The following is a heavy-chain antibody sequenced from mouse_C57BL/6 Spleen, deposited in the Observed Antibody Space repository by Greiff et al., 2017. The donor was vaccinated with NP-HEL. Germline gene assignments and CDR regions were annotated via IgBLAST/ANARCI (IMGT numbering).Heavy chain of an antibody. Sequence: EVQLVESGGDLVKPGGSLKLSCAASGFTFSSYGMSWVRQTPDKRLEWVATISSGGSYTYYPDSVKGRFTISRDNAKNTLYLQMSSLKSEDTAMYYCAREGPYYAMDYWGQGTSVTVSS. J-gene: IGHJ4*01. CDR3: AREGPYYAMDY. CDR1: GFTFSSYG. CDR2: ISSGGSYT. V-gene: IGHV5-6*01.